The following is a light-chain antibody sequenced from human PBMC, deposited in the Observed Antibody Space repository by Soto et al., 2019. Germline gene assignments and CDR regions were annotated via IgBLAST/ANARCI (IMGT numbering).Light chain of an antibody. J-gene: IGKJ3*01. Sequence: ETVLTQSPATLSVSPGEGATVSCRASQNVNSNLAWYQQKPGQPPRLLIHGASTRATGIPARFVGSGSGTEFTLTISSLQYEDFAVYYCQQYNNWPPVTFGPGTKVDLK. CDR3: QQYNNWPPVT. CDR2: GAS. CDR1: QNVNSN. V-gene: IGKV3-15*01.